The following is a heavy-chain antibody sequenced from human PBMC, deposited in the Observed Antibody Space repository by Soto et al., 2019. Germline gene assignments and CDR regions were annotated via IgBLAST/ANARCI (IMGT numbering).Heavy chain of an antibody. Sequence: SLGLSCAASGFAFSSYGMHWVRQAPGKGLEWVAVISYDGSNKYYADSVKGRFTISRDNSKNTLYLQMNSLRDDYTAVYYCAKDGAAFDIWGQGTMVTVSS. D-gene: IGHD3-16*01. CDR1: GFAFSSYG. V-gene: IGHV3-30*18. CDR2: ISYDGSNK. CDR3: AKDGAAFDI. J-gene: IGHJ3*02.